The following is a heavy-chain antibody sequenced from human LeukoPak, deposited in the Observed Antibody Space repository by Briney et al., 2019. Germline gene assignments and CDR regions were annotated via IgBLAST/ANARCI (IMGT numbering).Heavy chain of an antibody. V-gene: IGHV4-39*01. J-gene: IGHJ3*02. Sequence: SETLSLTCTVSGGSISSSSYYWGWIRQPPGRGLEWIGSIYYSGSTYYNPSLKSRVTISVDTSKNQFSLKLSSVTAADTAVYYCARQVAVNDAFDIWGQGTMVTVSS. CDR1: GGSISSSSYY. CDR3: ARQVAVNDAFDI. CDR2: IYYSGST. D-gene: IGHD6-19*01.